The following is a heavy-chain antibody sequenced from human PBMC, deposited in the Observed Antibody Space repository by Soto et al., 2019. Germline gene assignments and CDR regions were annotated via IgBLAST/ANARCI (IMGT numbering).Heavy chain of an antibody. D-gene: IGHD3-16*01. J-gene: IGHJ4*02. CDR2: IKQDGSEK. Sequence: EVLLVESGGGLVQPGGSLRVSCAASGFTFSSHWMRWVRQAPGKGLEWVANIKQDGSEKNYVDSVKGRFTISRDNAENSLNLQMNSLRAEDTAVYYCARAWGLGYWGRGTLVTVSS. CDR1: GFTFSSHW. CDR3: ARAWGLGY. V-gene: IGHV3-7*01.